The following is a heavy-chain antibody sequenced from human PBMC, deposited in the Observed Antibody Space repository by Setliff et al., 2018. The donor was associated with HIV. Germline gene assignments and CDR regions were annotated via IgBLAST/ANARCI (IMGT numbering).Heavy chain of an antibody. J-gene: IGHJ4*02. CDR2: VYWDDEK. CDR3: VYSRYFDVGAY. V-gene: IGHV2-5*02. D-gene: IGHD3-9*01. CDR1: GFSLTTSGAG. Sequence: SGPTLVNPTQTLTLTCTFSGFSLTTSGAGVGWIRQPPGKALEWLAVVYWDDEKLYNPSLKTRLSITKAALTVTNMDPVDTATYYCVYSRYFDVGAYWGPGILVTV.